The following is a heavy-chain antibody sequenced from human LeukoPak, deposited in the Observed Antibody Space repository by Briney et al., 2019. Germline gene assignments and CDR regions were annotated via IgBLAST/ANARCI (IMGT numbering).Heavy chain of an antibody. CDR3: AKDPHTGIAPGY. J-gene: IGHJ4*02. D-gene: IGHD5-18*01. Sequence: SETLSLTCAVSGGSFSTYYWSWIRQPPGKGLEWIGFIYYTGTTNYNPSLKSRVTISVDTSKNQFSLKLTYVTAADTAVYYCAKDPHTGIAPGYWGQGTLVTVSS. CDR1: GGSFSTYY. CDR2: IYYTGTT. V-gene: IGHV4-59*12.